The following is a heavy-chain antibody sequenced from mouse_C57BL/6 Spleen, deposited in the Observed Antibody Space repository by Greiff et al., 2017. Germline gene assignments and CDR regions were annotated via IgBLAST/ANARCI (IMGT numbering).Heavy chain of an antibody. CDR2: ISSGGSYT. V-gene: IGHV5-6*01. CDR3: ARNGDYDWFAY. CDR1: GFTFSSYG. D-gene: IGHD2-4*01. J-gene: IGHJ3*01. Sequence: EVKVVESGGDLVKPGGSLKLSCAASGFTFSSYGMSWVRQTPDKRLEWVATISSGGSYTYYPDSVKGRFTISRDNAKNTLYLQMSSLKSEDTAMYYCARNGDYDWFAYWGQGTLVTVSA.